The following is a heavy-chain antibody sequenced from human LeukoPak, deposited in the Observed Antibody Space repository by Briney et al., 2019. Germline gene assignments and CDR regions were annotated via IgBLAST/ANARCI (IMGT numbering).Heavy chain of an antibody. CDR1: GGSISSYY. CDR3: ARGSSSWAYYYYGMDV. D-gene: IGHD6-13*01. CDR2: IYTGGST. V-gene: IGHV4-4*07. J-gene: IGHJ6*02. Sequence: SETLSLTCTVSGGSISSYYWSWIRQPAGKGLEWIGRIYTGGSTNYNPSLKSRVTMSVDTSKNQFSLKLSSVTAADTAVYYCARGSSSWAYYYYGMDVWGQGTTVTVSS.